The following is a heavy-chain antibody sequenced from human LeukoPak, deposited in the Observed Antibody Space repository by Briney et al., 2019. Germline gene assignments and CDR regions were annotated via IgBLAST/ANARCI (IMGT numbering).Heavy chain of an antibody. CDR2: IYYSGST. Sequence: SETLSLTCTASGGSISSSSYYWGWIRQPPGKGLEWIGSIYYSGSTYYNPSLKSRVTISVDTSKNQFSLKLSSVTAADTAVYYCARVEYYYDSSGYYSFDYFDYWGQGTLVTVSS. V-gene: IGHV4-39*01. D-gene: IGHD3-22*01. J-gene: IGHJ4*02. CDR3: ARVEYYYDSSGYYSFDYFDY. CDR1: GGSISSSSYY.